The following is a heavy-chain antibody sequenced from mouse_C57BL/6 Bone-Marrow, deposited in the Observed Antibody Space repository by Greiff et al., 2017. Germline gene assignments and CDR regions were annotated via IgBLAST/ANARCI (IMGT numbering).Heavy chain of an antibody. CDR3: ARHGITTTEFAY. J-gene: IGHJ3*01. D-gene: IGHD1-1*01. CDR2: ISSGGSYT. V-gene: IGHV5-6*01. Sequence: EVQRVESGGDLVKPGGSLKLSCAASGFTFSSYGMSWVRQTPDKRLEWVATISSGGSYTYYPDSVKGRFTISRDNAKNTLYLQMSSLKSEDTAMYYCARHGITTTEFAYWGQGTLVTVSA. CDR1: GFTFSSYG.